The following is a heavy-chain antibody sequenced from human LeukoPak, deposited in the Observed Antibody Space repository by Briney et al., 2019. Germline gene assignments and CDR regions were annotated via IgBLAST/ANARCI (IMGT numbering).Heavy chain of an antibody. CDR3: ARTSSSWYNWFDP. J-gene: IGHJ5*02. D-gene: IGHD6-13*01. V-gene: IGHV4-34*01. Sequence: SETLSLTCAVYGGSFSGYYWSWIRQPPGKGLEWIGEINHSGSTNYNPSLKSRVTMSVDTSKNQFSLKLSSVTAADTAVYYCARTSSSWYNWFDPWGQGTLVTVSS. CDR1: GGSFSGYY. CDR2: INHSGST.